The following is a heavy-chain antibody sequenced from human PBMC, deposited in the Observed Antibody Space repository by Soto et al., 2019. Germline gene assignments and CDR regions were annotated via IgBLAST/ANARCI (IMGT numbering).Heavy chain of an antibody. CDR3: AREAIVAGATTGMDV. D-gene: IGHD1-26*01. J-gene: IGHJ6*02. V-gene: IGHV5-51*01. CDR1: GYSFTSYW. CDR2: IYPGDSDT. Sequence: PGESLKISCKGPGYSFTSYWIGWVRQMPGKGLEWMGIIYPGDSDTRYSPSFQGQVTISADKSISTVYMELSRLRSDDTAVYYCAREAIVAGATTGMDVWGQGTTVTVSS.